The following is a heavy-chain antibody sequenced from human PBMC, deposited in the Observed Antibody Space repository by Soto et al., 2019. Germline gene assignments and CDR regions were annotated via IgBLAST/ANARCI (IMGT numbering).Heavy chain of an antibody. V-gene: IGHV4-34*01. CDR3: AREHYDFWSGYYTTYYFDY. CDR2: INHSGST. D-gene: IGHD3-3*01. Sequence: WETLSLSCAVYVGSVSGYYGSWIRQPPGKGLEWIGEINHSGSTNYNPSLKSRVTISVDTSKNQFSLKLSSVTAADTAVYYCAREHYDFWSGYYTTYYFDYWGQGTLVTVSS. J-gene: IGHJ4*02. CDR1: VGSVSGYY.